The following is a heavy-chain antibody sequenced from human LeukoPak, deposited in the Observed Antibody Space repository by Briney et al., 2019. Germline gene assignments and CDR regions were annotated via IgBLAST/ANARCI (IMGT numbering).Heavy chain of an antibody. D-gene: IGHD2-8*01. CDR3: ARDQGGYCTNGVCYPLVAFDI. J-gene: IGHJ3*02. V-gene: IGHV1-46*01. Sequence: ASVKVSCKASGYTFTSYYTHWVRQAPGQGLEWMGIINPSGGSTSYAQKFQGRVTMTRDMSTSTVYMELSSLRSEDTAVYYCARDQGGYCTNGVCYPLVAFDIWGQGTMVTVSS. CDR1: GYTFTSYY. CDR2: INPSGGST.